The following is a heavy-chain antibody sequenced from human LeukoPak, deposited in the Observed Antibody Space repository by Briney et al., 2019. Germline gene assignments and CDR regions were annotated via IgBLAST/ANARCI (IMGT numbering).Heavy chain of an antibody. CDR2: IYHSGST. V-gene: IGHV4-4*02. D-gene: IGHD6-13*01. CDR1: GGSISSSNW. CDR3: ARAPYSSSWYFDY. J-gene: IGHJ4*02. Sequence: SETLSLTCAVSGGSISSSNWWSGVRQPPGKELEWIGEIYHSGSTNYNPSLKSRVTISVDKSKNQFSLKLSSVTAADTAVYYCARAPYSSSWYFDYWGQGTLVTVSS.